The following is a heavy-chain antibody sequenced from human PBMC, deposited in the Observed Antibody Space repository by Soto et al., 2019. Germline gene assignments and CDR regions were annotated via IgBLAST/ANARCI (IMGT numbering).Heavy chain of an antibody. D-gene: IGHD2-8*01. Sequence: SETLSLTCAVFGGSFSDYNWNWIHQTPEKGLGWIGEINESGTTNYNPSLRGRVTISVDRSKNQFSLRVASVTAADTAVYYCAGGVDSLLMMYSTSFAPRGPATLVTVSS. V-gene: IGHV4-34*01. J-gene: IGHJ5*02. CDR1: GGSFSDYN. CDR2: INESGTT. CDR3: AGGVDSLLMMYSTSFAP.